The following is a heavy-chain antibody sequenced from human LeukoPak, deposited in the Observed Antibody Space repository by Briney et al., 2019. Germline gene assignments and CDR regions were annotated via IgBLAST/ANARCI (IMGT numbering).Heavy chain of an antibody. Sequence: PGGSLRLSCAASGFRFTDYSMSWVRQAPGKGLEWVAGLGRSGEYKYYADSVKGRFTISRDNSKDTVSLQMNSLRAEDSAIYFCVKDRPCETCMPMDAWGQGITVTVSS. CDR2: LGRSGEYK. D-gene: IGHD2-2*01. V-gene: IGHV3-23*01. CDR3: VKDRPCETCMPMDA. CDR1: GFRFTDYS. J-gene: IGHJ6*02.